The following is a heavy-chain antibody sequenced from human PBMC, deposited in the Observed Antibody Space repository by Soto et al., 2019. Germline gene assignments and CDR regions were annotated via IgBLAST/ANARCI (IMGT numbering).Heavy chain of an antibody. CDR2: IHRSGGS. CDR1: GGSIRSDNW. CDR3: TRGVSVGRGPIVIVYYLDS. J-gene: IGHJ4*02. D-gene: IGHD3-10*01. V-gene: IGHV4-4*02. Sequence: QVQLQESGPGLVKPSGTLTLTCAVSGGSIRSDNWWTWVRQTPGKGLEWIGEIHRSGGSNYNPSFESLIVISVDKSKNQFSLTMNSMTAADTGVYYCTRGVSVGRGPIVIVYYLDSWGQGILVTVSS.